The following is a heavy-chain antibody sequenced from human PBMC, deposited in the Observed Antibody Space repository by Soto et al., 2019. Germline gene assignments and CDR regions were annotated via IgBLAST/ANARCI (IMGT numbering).Heavy chain of an antibody. CDR1: GFTLTTYT. J-gene: IGHJ6*02. D-gene: IGHD3-10*01. Sequence: GGSLRISCEASGFTLTTYTMNWVRQASGKGLEWVSSITSSSGHIYYADSVKGRFTISRDNARNSLYLQMNSLRAEDTAVYYCVRERGLSSFYGMDVWGQGTTVTVSS. V-gene: IGHV3-21*01. CDR2: ITSSSGHI. CDR3: VRERGLSSFYGMDV.